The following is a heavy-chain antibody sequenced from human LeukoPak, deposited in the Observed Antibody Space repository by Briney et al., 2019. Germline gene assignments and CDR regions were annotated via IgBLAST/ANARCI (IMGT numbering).Heavy chain of an antibody. CDR2: ISAYNGNT. V-gene: IGHV1-18*01. CDR1: GYTFTIYG. J-gene: IGHJ5*02. Sequence: WASVKVSCKASGYTFTIYGISWVRQAPGQGLEWMGWISAYNGNTNYAQKLQGRVTMTTDTSTSTAYMELRSLRSDDTAVYYCARDSLLNYYDSSGYPLRFDHWGQGTLVTVSS. CDR3: ARDSLLNYYDSSGYPLRFDH. D-gene: IGHD3-22*01.